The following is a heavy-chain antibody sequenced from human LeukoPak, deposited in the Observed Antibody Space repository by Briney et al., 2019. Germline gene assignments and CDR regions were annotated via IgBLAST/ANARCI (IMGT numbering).Heavy chain of an antibody. CDR1: GFTFDDYA. V-gene: IGHV3-9*01. D-gene: IGHD1-26*01. J-gene: IGHJ4*02. CDR3: AKAVGAYFPPLDY. CDR2: ISWNSGSI. Sequence: GGSLRLSCAAAGFTFDDYAMHWVRQAPGKGLEWVSGISWNSGSIVYGDSVKGRFTISRDNAKNSLYLQMNSLRAEDTALYYCAKAVGAYFPPLDYWGQGTLVTVSS.